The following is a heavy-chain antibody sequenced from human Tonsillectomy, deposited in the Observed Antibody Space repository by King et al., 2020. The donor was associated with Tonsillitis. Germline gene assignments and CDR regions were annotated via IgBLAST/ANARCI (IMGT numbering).Heavy chain of an antibody. D-gene: IGHD3-22*01. J-gene: IGHJ4*02. CDR2: IYHSGST. Sequence: VQLQQWGAGLLNPSETLSLTCAVYGGSFSEYHCSWIRQPPGKGLEWIGEIYHSGSTNYNPSLKSRVTISVYTSKNQFSLKLSSVTAADTAVYYCTRERVTYYYDSSGYYGFDYWGQGTLVTVSS. CDR3: TRERVTYYYDSSGYYGFDY. V-gene: IGHV4-34*01. CDR1: GGSFSEYH.